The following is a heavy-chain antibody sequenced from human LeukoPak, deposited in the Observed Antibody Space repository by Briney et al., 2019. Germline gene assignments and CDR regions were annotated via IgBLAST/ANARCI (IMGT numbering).Heavy chain of an antibody. CDR2: ISSSSYI. Sequence: GGSLRLSCAASGFTFSSYSMNWVRQAPGKGLEWVSSISSSSYIYYADSVKGRFTISRDNAKNTLYLQMNSLRAEDTAVYYCAKDPCSSTSCYTPTGYWGQGTLVTVSS. CDR3: AKDPCSSTSCYTPTGY. J-gene: IGHJ4*02. V-gene: IGHV3-21*04. D-gene: IGHD2-2*02. CDR1: GFTFSSYS.